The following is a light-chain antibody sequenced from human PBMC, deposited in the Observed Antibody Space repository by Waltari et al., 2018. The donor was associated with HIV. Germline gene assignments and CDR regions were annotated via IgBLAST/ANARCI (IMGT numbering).Light chain of an antibody. V-gene: IGLV2-14*01. Sequence: QSAMTQPASVSGSPGQSITISCTGTSRDVGGYNYVSWYQQHPDKAPKLMIYAVSNRPSGVSNRFSGSKSGNTASLTISGLQAEYEADYYCTSYTSSSTVVFGGGTKLTVL. J-gene: IGLJ2*01. CDR2: AVS. CDR1: SRDVGGYNY. CDR3: TSYTSSSTVV.